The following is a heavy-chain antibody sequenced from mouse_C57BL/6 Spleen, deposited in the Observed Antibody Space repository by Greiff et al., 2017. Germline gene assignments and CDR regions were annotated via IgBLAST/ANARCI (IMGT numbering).Heavy chain of an antibody. V-gene: IGHV1-81*01. J-gene: IGHJ4*01. CDR2: IYPRSGNT. D-gene: IGHD1-1*01. CDR1: GYTFTSYG. Sequence: QVQLKESGAELARPGASVKLSCKASGYTFTSYGISWVKQRTGQGLEWIGEIYPRSGNTYYNEKFKGKATLTADKSSRTAYMELRSLTSEDSAVYFCARGRYYGSSSYAMDYWGQGTSVTVSS. CDR3: ARGRYYGSSSYAMDY.